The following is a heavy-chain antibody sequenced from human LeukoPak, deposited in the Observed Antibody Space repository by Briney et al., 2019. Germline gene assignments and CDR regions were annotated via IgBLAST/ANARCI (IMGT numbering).Heavy chain of an antibody. Sequence: SETLSLTCTVSGGSISSYYWSWIRQPAGKGLEWIGRIHTSGSTNYKTSLKSRVTMSVDKSKNQFSLKPSSVTAADTAVYYCARGVNYYDSSGYYHTTYYFDYWGQGTLVTVSS. CDR2: IHTSGST. CDR3: ARGVNYYDSSGYYHTTYYFDY. CDR1: GGSISSYY. D-gene: IGHD3-22*01. V-gene: IGHV4-4*07. J-gene: IGHJ4*02.